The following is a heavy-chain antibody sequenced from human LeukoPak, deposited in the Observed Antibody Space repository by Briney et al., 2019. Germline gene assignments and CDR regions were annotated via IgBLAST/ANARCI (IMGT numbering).Heavy chain of an antibody. D-gene: IGHD6-19*01. J-gene: IGHJ4*02. CDR1: GFTFSSYG. CDR2: ISYDGSNK. Sequence: GGSLRLSCAASGFTFSSYGMHWVRQAPGKGLEWVAVISYDGSNKYYADSVKGRFTISRDNSKNTLYLQMNSLRAEDTAVYYCARDQGVAVAEESYFDYWGQGTLVTVSS. V-gene: IGHV3-30*03. CDR3: ARDQGVAVAEESYFDY.